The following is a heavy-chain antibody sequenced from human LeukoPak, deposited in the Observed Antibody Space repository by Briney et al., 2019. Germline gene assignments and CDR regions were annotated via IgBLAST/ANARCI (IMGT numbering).Heavy chain of an antibody. J-gene: IGHJ3*02. Sequence: GGSLRLSCAASGFTFSSYSMNWVRQAPGKGLEWGSSISSSSSYIYYAHSVKGGFTISRDNAKNSLYLKMNSLRAEDTAVYYCARWGSSSWYEDAFDIWGQGTMVTVSS. CDR2: ISSSSSYI. CDR1: GFTFSSYS. CDR3: ARWGSSSWYEDAFDI. D-gene: IGHD6-13*01. V-gene: IGHV3-21*01.